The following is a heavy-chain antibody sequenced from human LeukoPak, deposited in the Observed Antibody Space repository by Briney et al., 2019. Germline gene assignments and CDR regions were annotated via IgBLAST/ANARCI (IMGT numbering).Heavy chain of an antibody. D-gene: IGHD3-16*01. V-gene: IGHV3-23*01. CDR3: AKGLRTGVGPYMGYHYYMDV. CDR1: GFTFSSYA. Sequence: PGGSLRLSCAASGFTFSSYAMSWVRQAPGKGLKWVSTINDNGAGTYYADSVKGCSTISRDNSYNTVSLQMNSLRDEDTGVYYCAKGLRTGVGPYMGYHYYMDVWGKGATVTVSS. CDR2: INDNGAGT. J-gene: IGHJ6*03.